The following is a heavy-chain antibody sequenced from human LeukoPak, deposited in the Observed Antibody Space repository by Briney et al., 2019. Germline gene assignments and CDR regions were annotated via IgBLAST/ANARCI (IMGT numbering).Heavy chain of an antibody. CDR3: AREQILGYCSGGSCYGSPGGVDY. J-gene: IGHJ4*02. CDR2: INPNSGGT. CDR1: GYTFTGYY. Sequence: ASVKVSCKASGYTFTGYYMHWVRQAPGQGLEWMGWINPNSGGTNYAQKLQGRVTMTRDTSISTAYMELSRLRSDDTAVCYCAREQILGYCSGGSCYGSPGGVDYWGQGTLVTVSS. V-gene: IGHV1-2*02. D-gene: IGHD2-15*01.